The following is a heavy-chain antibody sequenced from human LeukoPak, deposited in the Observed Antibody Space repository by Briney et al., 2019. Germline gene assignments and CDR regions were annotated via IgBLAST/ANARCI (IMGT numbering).Heavy chain of an antibody. J-gene: IGHJ5*02. CDR3: ARGGNSKNWFDP. CDR2: IYHSGST. CDR1: GYSISSGYY. Sequence: PSETPSLTCTVSGYSISSGYYWGWIRQPPGKGLEWIGSIYHSGSTYYNPSLKSRVTISVDTSKNQFSLKLSSVTAADTAVYYCARGGNSKNWFDPWGQGTLVTVSS. D-gene: IGHD1-1*01. V-gene: IGHV4-38-2*02.